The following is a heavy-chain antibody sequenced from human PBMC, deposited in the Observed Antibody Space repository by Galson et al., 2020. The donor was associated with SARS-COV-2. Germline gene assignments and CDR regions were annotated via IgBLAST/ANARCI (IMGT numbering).Heavy chain of an antibody. D-gene: IGHD3-16*01. J-gene: IGHJ6*02. CDR3: AREEEGDLVLLPVSEGDSDYYGMDV. CDR2: IIPLFDLR. Sequence: KISCKASGGTFSNSAISWVRQAPGQGLEWMGRIIPLFDLRNYAQKFQGRLTITADTSTITAYMELSSLRYDDTAVYFCAREEEGDLVLLPVSEGDSDYYGMDVWGQGTTVTVSS. V-gene: IGHV1-69*04. CDR1: GGTFSNSA.